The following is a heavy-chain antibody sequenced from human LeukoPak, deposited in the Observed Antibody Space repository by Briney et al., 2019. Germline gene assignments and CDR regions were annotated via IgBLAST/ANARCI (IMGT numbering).Heavy chain of an antibody. V-gene: IGHV1-8*01. CDR2: MNPNSGNT. CDR3: ARGRGSGHKENWFDP. Sequence: ASVKVSCKASGYTFTTYDINGVRQATGQGREWMGWMNPNSGNTGYAQKFQGRVTMTRNTSISTAYMELSSLRSEDTAVYYCARGRGSGHKENWFDPWGQGTLVTVSS. J-gene: IGHJ5*02. CDR1: GYTFTTYD. D-gene: IGHD6-19*01.